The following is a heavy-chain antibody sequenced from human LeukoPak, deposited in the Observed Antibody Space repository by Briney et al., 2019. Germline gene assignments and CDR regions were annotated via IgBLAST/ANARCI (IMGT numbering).Heavy chain of an antibody. V-gene: IGHV3-23*01. CDR2: ISGSGAGT. Sequence: GGSLRLSCAASGFTLSNYAMSCVRQAPGKGLEWVSAISGSGAGTYYADSVKGRFTISTDYSKSTLYLQMNSLRAEDTAVYYCAKGYDYSNIFDFWGQGTLVTVSS. CDR3: AKGYDYSNIFDF. J-gene: IGHJ4*02. CDR1: GFTLSNYA. D-gene: IGHD4-11*01.